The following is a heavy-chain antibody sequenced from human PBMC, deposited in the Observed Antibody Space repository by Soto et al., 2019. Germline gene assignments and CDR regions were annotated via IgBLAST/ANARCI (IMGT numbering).Heavy chain of an antibody. CDR2: IYYSGST. V-gene: IGHV4-59*01. CDR1: GGSISSYY. Sequence: PSETRSLTCTVSGGSISSYYWSWIRQPPGKGLEWIGYIYYSGSTNYNPSLKSRVTISVDTSKNQFSLKLSSVTAADTAVYYCARGQDIVATGWFDPWGQGTLVTSPQ. CDR3: ARGQDIVATGWFDP. D-gene: IGHD5-12*01. J-gene: IGHJ5*02.